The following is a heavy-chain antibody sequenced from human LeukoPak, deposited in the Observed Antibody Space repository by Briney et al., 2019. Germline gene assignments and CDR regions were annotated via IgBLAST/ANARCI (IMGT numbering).Heavy chain of an antibody. J-gene: IGHJ4*02. CDR3: ARQPSSWFTSFDS. Sequence: PSETLSLTCTVSGGSLSSYFWSWIRQPPGKGLEWIAYIYYSGSANYNSSLKSRVTISVDTSKNQFSLKLSSATAADTAVYYCARQPSSWFTSFDSWGQGTLVTVSS. V-gene: IGHV4-59*01. CDR2: IYYSGSA. CDR1: GGSLSSYF. D-gene: IGHD6-13*01.